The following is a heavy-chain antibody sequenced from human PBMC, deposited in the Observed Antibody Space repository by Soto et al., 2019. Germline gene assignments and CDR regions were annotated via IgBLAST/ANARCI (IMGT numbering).Heavy chain of an antibody. D-gene: IGHD4-17*01. V-gene: IGHV4-59*08. J-gene: IGHJ4*02. CDR1: DGSISSYY. CDR2: IFYTGST. CDR3: ARAYGDYAIDY. Sequence: SETLSLTCTVSDGSISSYYLGWIRQPPGKGLEWIGYIFYTGSTNYNPSLKSRVTISVDTSKNQFSLKLSSATAADTAVYYCARAYGDYAIDYWGQGTLVTVSS.